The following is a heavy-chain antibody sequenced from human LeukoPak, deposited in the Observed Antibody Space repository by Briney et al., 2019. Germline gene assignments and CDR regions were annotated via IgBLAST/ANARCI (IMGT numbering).Heavy chain of an antibody. CDR1: GYTFTGYY. Sequence: ASVKVSCKASGYTFTGYYVHWVRQAPGQGLEWMGWINPNSGGTNYAQKFQGRVTMTRDTSISTAYMELSRLRSDDTAVYYCARVSWFGELLCPFDYWGQGTLVTVSS. D-gene: IGHD3-10*01. CDR2: INPNSGGT. V-gene: IGHV1-2*02. CDR3: ARVSWFGELLCPFDY. J-gene: IGHJ4*02.